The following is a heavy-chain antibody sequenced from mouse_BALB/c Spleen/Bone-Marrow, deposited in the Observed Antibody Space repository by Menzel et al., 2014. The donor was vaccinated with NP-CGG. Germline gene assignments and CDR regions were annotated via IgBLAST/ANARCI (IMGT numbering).Heavy chain of an antibody. Sequence: EVKLVESGGGLVQPGESLKLSCESTEYEFPSHDMSWVRKTPEKRLELVAAINSDGGSTYYPDTMERRFIISRDNTKXTLYLQMSSLRSEDTALYYCARHNYRYDDYAMDYWGQGTSATVSS. CDR3: ARHNYRYDDYAMDY. CDR2: INSDGGST. V-gene: IGHV5-2*01. D-gene: IGHD2-14*01. J-gene: IGHJ4*01. CDR1: EYEFPSHD.